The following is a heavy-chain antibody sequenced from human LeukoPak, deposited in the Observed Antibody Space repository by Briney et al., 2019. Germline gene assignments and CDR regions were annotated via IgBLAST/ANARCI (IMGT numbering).Heavy chain of an antibody. CDR3: ARDRARCLDI. CDR2: ISGSSSDI. Sequence: PGGSLRLSCAASGFTFSIYSMNWVRQAPGKGLEWVSYISGSSSDIYNADSVKGRFTISRDNAKNSLYLQMNSLRDEDTAVYYCARDRARCLDIWGQGTLVTVSS. J-gene: IGHJ3*02. CDR1: GFTFSIYS. V-gene: IGHV3-48*02.